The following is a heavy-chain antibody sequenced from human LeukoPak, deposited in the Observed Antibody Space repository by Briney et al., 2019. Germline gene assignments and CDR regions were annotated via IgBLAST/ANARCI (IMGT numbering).Heavy chain of an antibody. D-gene: IGHD6-19*01. CDR2: IKSDGRTT. V-gene: IGHV3-74*01. CDR3: ARAGVAVAYFYYFDY. CDR1: GFTFSNYW. J-gene: IGHJ4*02. Sequence: GGSLRLSCAASGFTFSNYWMHWVRQAPGKGLVWVSRIKSDGRTTYYADSVKGRFTISRDDAKNTLYLQMNRLRAEDTAVYYCARAGVAVAYFYYFDYWGQGSLVTVSS.